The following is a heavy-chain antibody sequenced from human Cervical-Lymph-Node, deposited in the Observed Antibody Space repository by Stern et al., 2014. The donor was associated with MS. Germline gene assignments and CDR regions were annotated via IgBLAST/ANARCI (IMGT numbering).Heavy chain of an antibody. Sequence: QDQLVQSGAEVKKPGSSVKVSCKAYGGTFTSLSINWVRQVPGQSLEWMGRIIPIFDTPNFAQKFQGRGTITEDSSTSTVYMALNSLRSDDTAVYYCVLPSTVTTAAFDVWGRGTMVTVSS. CDR1: GGTFTSLS. D-gene: IGHD4-17*01. CDR3: VLPSTVTTAAFDV. V-gene: IGHV1-69*14. CDR2: IIPIFDTP. J-gene: IGHJ3*01.